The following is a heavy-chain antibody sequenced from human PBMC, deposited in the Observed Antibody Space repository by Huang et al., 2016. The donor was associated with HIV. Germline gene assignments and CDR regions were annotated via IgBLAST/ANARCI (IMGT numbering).Heavy chain of an antibody. CDR2: ISDSGST. CDR1: GGSFSGHY. CDR3: ARMFKYDSGGYWGNDAFDI. V-gene: IGHV4-34*02. Sequence: QVQLQQWGAELLKPSETLSLTCAVSGGSFSGHYWTWIRQPPGRGLEWIGEISDSGSTPYYPSLKSRVTISGDTSQSQFSLKLNSVTAADTAIYYCARMFKYDSGGYWGNDAFDIWGQGTMVTVSS. J-gene: IGHJ3*02. D-gene: IGHD3-22*01.